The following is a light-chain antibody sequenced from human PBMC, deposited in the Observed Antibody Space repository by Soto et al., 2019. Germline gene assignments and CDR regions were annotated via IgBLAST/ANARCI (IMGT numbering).Light chain of an antibody. CDR1: QRVSST. Sequence: EIVLTQSPGTLSLYPGERATLSCRASQRVSSTLAWYQHKPGQSPRLLIYGASIRATGIPDRFSGSGSGTDFTLTIRRLEFEDFALYYCQQFGGSYTFGQGTKLEMK. V-gene: IGKV3-20*01. CDR3: QQFGGSYT. CDR2: GAS. J-gene: IGKJ2*01.